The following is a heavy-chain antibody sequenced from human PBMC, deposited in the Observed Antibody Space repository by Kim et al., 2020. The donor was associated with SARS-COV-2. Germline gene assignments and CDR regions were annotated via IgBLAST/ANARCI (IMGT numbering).Heavy chain of an antibody. J-gene: IGHJ4*02. D-gene: IGHD1-26*01. CDR2: T. CDR3: ARGLLGARNY. V-gene: IGHV1-8*01. Sequence: TGYAQKCQGRVTMTRNTSISTAYMELSSLRSEDTAVYYCARGLLGARNYWGQGTLVTVSS.